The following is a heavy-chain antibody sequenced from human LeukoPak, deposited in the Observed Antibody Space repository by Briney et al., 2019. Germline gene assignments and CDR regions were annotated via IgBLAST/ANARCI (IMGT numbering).Heavy chain of an antibody. J-gene: IGHJ5*02. CDR1: GGSISSRSYY. CDR3: ARHPLKAYVSDWFDP. V-gene: IGHV4-39*01. CDR2: IFYSGST. D-gene: IGHD3-10*02. Sequence: SETLSLTCTVSGGSISSRSYYWGWLRQPPGKGLEWIASIFYSGSTYHNPSLKSRVTISVDTSKSQFSLKLSSVTAADTAVYFCARHPLKAYVSDWFDPWGQGTLVTVSS.